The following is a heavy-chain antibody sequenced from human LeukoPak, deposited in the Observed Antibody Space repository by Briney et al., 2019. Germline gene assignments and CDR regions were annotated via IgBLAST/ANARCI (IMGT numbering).Heavy chain of an antibody. Sequence: ASVKVSCKASGYTFTSYGISWVRQAPGQGLEWMGWINPNSGGTNYAQKFQGRVTMTRDASISTAYMELSRLRSDDTAVYYCARGGGSSSPDYWGQGTLVTVSS. V-gene: IGHV1-2*02. J-gene: IGHJ4*02. CDR2: INPNSGGT. D-gene: IGHD6-6*01. CDR1: GYTFTSYG. CDR3: ARGGGSSSPDY.